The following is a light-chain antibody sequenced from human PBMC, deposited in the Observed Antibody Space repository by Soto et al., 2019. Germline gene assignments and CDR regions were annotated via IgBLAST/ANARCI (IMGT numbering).Light chain of an antibody. CDR2: AAS. Sequence: AIRMTQSPSSLSASTGDRVTITCRASQGISSYLAWYQQKPGKAPKLLSYAASTLQSGVASRFSGSGSGTDFTLTISCLRSEDFATYYCQQYYSYPQTFGQGTKVEIK. V-gene: IGKV1-8*01. CDR3: QQYYSYPQT. CDR1: QGISSY. J-gene: IGKJ1*01.